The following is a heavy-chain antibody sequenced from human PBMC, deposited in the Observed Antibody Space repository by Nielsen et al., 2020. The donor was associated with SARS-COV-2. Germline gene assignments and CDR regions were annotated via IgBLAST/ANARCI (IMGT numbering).Heavy chain of an antibody. Sequence: SVKVSCKASGGTFSSYAISWVRQAPGQGLEWMGGIIPIFGTANYAQKFQGRVTITADESTSTAYMELSSLRSEDTAVYYCARDRWGGYDRLTFDYWGQGTLVTVSS. CDR1: GGTFSSYA. CDR3: ARDRWGGYDRLTFDY. CDR2: IIPIFGTA. D-gene: IGHD5-12*01. J-gene: IGHJ4*02. V-gene: IGHV1-69*13.